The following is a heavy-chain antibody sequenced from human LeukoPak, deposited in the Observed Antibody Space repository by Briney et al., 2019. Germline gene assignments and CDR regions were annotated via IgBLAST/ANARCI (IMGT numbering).Heavy chain of an antibody. CDR3: ARLHFATVTFRD. CDR2: INHSGST. V-gene: IGHV4-34*01. D-gene: IGHD4-17*01. J-gene: IGHJ4*02. CDR1: GGSFSGYY. Sequence: SETLSLTCAVYGGSFSGYYWSWIRQPPGKGLEWIGEINHSGSTNYNPSLKCRVTISVDASKNQFSLKLSSVTAADTAVYYCARLHFATVTFRDWGQGTLVTVSS.